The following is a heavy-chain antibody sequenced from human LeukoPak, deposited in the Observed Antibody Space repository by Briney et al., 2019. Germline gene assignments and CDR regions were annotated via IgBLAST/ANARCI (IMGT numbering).Heavy chain of an antibody. D-gene: IGHD3-3*01. CDR3: XXXXXIXIFGVVMANDAFDI. Sequence: ASVKVSCKASGYTFTDYFMNWVRQAPGQGLEWMGWINPKSGGTVYAQKFQGRVTMTRDTSSSTAYMELSRLRFDDTVVYYCXXXXXIXIFGVVMANDAFDIWGQGTMVTVSS. CDR2: INPKSGGT. J-gene: IGHJ3*02. CDR1: GYTFTDYF. V-gene: IGHV1-2*02.